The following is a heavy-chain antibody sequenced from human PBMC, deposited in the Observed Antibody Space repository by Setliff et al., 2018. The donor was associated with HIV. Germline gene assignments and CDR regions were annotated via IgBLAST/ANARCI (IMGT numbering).Heavy chain of an antibody. J-gene: IGHJ4*02. CDR3: ARGLAAAGSFGQYDFDF. Sequence: NPAETLSLTCAVYGGSFSGYYWNWIRQSPGKGLEWVGEVNHRGDTNYNSSLKSRVSLSVDTSKSQFSLHLNSVTAADTAFYYCARGLAAAGSFGQYDFDFWGRGNLVTVSS. CDR1: GGSFSGYY. D-gene: IGHD6-13*01. V-gene: IGHV4-34*01. CDR2: VNHRGDT.